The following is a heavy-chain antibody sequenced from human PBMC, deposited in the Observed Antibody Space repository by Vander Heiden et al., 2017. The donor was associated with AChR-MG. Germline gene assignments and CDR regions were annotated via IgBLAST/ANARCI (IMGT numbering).Heavy chain of an antibody. CDR3: ARASVDTAMVRVSYGMDV. CDR2: IIPIFGTA. Sequence: QVQLVQSGDEVKKPGCSVKVACKASGGTFSSYAISWVRQAPGQGLGWMGGIIPIFGTANYAKKFQGRVTITADESTSTAYMELSSLRSEDTAVYYCARASVDTAMVRVSYGMDVWGQGTTVTVSS. CDR1: GGTFSSYA. J-gene: IGHJ6*02. D-gene: IGHD5-18*01. V-gene: IGHV1-69*01.